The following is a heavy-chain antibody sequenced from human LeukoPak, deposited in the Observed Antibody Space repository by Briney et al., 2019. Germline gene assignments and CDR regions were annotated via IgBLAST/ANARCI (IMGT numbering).Heavy chain of an antibody. CDR3: ASLLAGCPGGRCRAHFDY. Sequence: SETLSLTCSVSGDSISVNYGSWTPQPPGKGREGIGYIYYTGTKNYNPSLKGRVAMSLETSKNQFSLTLNPVNASDSGGEYLASLLAGCPGGRCRAHFDYWGRGTQVTVSS. CDR2: IYYTGTK. D-gene: IGHD2-8*02. CDR1: GDSISVNY. J-gene: IGHJ4*02. V-gene: IGHV4-59*01.